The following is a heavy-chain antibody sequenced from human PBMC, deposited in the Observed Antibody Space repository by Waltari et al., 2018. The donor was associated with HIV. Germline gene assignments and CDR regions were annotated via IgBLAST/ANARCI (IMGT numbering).Heavy chain of an antibody. CDR2: IGLNGIT. Sequence: QVQLQQWGAGLLKPSETLSLTCAVYGGSFSGYFWAWLRPPPGKGLEWIGEIGLNGITNYNPSLKSRVSISVDTSKNQFSLKLTSVTVADTAVYYCARGRMTAVTSPVYFDYWGQGTLATVSA. D-gene: IGHD4-17*01. V-gene: IGHV4-34*01. CDR1: GGSFSGYF. J-gene: IGHJ4*02. CDR3: ARGRMTAVTSPVYFDY.